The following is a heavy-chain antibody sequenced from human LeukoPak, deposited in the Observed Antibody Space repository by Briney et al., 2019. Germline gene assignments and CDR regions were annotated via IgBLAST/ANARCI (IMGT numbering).Heavy chain of an antibody. J-gene: IGHJ4*02. CDR1: GRSFSSDC. CDR2: ISSSSSYI. CDR3: ARDTGGGYSSGWYPLDY. Sequence: VVPRRLSCASAGRSFSSDCRYWGCQAPGKELEWVSSISSSSSYIYYADSVKGRFTISRDNAKNSLYLQMNSLRAEDTAVYYCARDTGGGYSSGWYPLDYWGQGTLVTVSS. V-gene: IGHV3-21*01. D-gene: IGHD6-19*01.